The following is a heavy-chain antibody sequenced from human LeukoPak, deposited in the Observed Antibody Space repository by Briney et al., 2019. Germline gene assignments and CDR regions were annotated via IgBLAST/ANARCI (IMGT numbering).Heavy chain of an antibody. CDR2: ISGSGGST. CDR1: GFTFSSYA. Sequence: GGSLRLSCAASGFTFSSYAMSWVRQAPGKGLEWISAISGSGGSTYYADSVKGRFTISRDNSKNTLYLQMNSLRAEDTAVYYCAKDVLDSSNYYYFDYWGQGTLVTVSS. V-gene: IGHV3-23*01. CDR3: AKDVLDSSNYYYFDY. J-gene: IGHJ4*02. D-gene: IGHD3-22*01.